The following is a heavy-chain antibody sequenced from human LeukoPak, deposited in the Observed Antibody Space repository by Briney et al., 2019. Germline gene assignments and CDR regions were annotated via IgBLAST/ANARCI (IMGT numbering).Heavy chain of an antibody. J-gene: IGHJ6*03. CDR1: GGTFSSYA. D-gene: IGHD2-2*03. V-gene: IGHV1-69*05. CDR3: AGAGYCSSTSCLGYYYMDV. Sequence: SVKVSCKASGGTFSSYAISWVRQAPGQGLEWMGGIIPIFGTANYAQKFQGRVTITTDESTSTAYMKLSSLRSEDTAVYYCAGAGYCSSTSCLGYYYMDVWGKGTTVTVSS. CDR2: IIPIFGTA.